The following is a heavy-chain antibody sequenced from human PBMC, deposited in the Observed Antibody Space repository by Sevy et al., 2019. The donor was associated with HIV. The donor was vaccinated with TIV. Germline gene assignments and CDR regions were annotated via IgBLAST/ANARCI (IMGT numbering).Heavy chain of an antibody. CDR3: VSLFLSYRSGWSYFDY. CDR2: IFSSGST. J-gene: IGHJ4*02. Sequence: GGSLRLSCAISGFIVNDKYIIWVRQAPGKGLEWVSVIFSSGSTYYADSAKGRFTISRDNSKNTVYLQMNSVRAEHTAVYYCVSLFLSYRSGWSYFDYWGQGTLVTVSS. D-gene: IGHD6-19*01. CDR1: GFIVNDKY. V-gene: IGHV3-66*02.